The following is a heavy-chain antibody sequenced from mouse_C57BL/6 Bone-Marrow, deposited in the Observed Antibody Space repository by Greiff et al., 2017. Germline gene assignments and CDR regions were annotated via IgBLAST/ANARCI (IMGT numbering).Heavy chain of an antibody. CDR3: ASQDSSGYDYFDY. CDR2: INPNNGGT. Sequence: LQQSGPELVKPGASVKISCKASGYTFTDYYMNWVKQSHGKSLEWIGDINPNNGGTSYNQKFKGKATLTVDKSSSTAYMELRSLTSEDSAVYYCASQDSSGYDYFDYWGQGTTLTVSS. V-gene: IGHV1-26*01. CDR1: GYTFTDYY. D-gene: IGHD3-2*02. J-gene: IGHJ2*01.